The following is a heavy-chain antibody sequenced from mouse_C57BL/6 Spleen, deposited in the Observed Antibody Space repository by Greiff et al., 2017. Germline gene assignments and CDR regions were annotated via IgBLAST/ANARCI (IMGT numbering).Heavy chain of an antibody. J-gene: IGHJ4*01. D-gene: IGHD1-1*01. Sequence: EVMLVESGGGLVKPGGSLKLSCAASGFTFSSYAMSWVRQTPEKRLEWVATISDGGSYTYYPDNVKGRFTISRDNAKNNLYLQMSHLKSEDTAMYYCARDGVTTVVVRDYAMDDWGQGTSVTVSS. CDR2: ISDGGSYT. CDR3: ARDGVTTVVVRDYAMDD. V-gene: IGHV5-4*01. CDR1: GFTFSSYA.